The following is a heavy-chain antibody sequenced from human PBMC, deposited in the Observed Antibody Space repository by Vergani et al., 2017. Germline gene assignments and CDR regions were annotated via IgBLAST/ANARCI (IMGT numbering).Heavy chain of an antibody. CDR1: EISFISNE. CDR2: INPIDSKI. D-gene: IGHD2-21*01. CDR3: TIQVPCSDCACLNFDH. Sequence: EVQLVQSGSEVKKPGESLKISCQYSEISFISNEIAWVRQMSGKGLQWMGNINPIDSKIAYSPSFQGQAIISLDKSITTAYLQWRSLKTSDTAIYYCTIQVPCSDCACLNFDHWGQRTQVTVSS. J-gene: IGHJ4*02. V-gene: IGHV5-51*01.